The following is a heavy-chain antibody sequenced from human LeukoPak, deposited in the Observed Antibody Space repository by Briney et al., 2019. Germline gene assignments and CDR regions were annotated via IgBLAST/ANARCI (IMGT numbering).Heavy chain of an antibody. CDR3: ARGGIQLWLR. D-gene: IGHD5-18*01. J-gene: IGHJ4*02. CDR2: INHSGST. V-gene: IGHV4-34*01. Sequence: SETLSLTCAVYGGSFSGYYWSWIRQPPGKGLEWIGEINHSGSTNYNPSLTSRVTISVDTSKNQFSLKLSSVTAADTAVYYCARGGIQLWLRWGQGTLVTVSS. CDR1: GGSFSGYY.